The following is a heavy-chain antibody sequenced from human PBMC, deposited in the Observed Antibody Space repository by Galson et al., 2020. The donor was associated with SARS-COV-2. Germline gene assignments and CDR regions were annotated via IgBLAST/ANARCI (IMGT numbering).Heavy chain of an antibody. CDR2: TSGDGSKT. J-gene: IGHJ3*02. CDR3: AQGWNINWPQNVFDI. CDR1: GLTFSTYD. V-gene: IGHV3-23*01. Sequence: GGSLRLSCEGSGLTFSTYDMCWVRQAPGKGLEWVAVITTSGDGSKTYYAASVKGRSSISRDNSKNTVYLQMNSLRADDTAVYYCAQGWNINWPQNVFDIWGRGTKVTVSS. D-gene: IGHD1-1*01.